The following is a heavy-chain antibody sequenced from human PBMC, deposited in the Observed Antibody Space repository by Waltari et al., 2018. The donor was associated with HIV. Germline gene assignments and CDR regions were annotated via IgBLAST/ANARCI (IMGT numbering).Heavy chain of an antibody. CDR3: ARGGVVAPPSYYYGMDV. V-gene: IGHV4-59*01. J-gene: IGHJ6*02. CDR2: IYDIGST. Sequence: QVQLQESGPGLVKPSETLSLSCTVSGGFISGYYWTWIRQAPGKGLEWIGYIYDIGSTNYNPPLESRVTISLDTSTNQCSLKLRSVTDADTAVYFCARGGVVAPPSYYYGMDVWGPGTTVIVSS. D-gene: IGHD2-15*01. CDR1: GGFISGYY.